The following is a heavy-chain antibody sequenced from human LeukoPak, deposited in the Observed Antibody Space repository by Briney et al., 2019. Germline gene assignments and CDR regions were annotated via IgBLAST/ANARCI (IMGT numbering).Heavy chain of an antibody. J-gene: IGHJ3*02. V-gene: IGHV1-2*02. CDR1: GYTFTGYY. Sequence: ASVKVSCKAPGYTFTGYYMHWVRQAPGQGLEWMGWINPNSGGTNSAQKFQGRVTMTRDTSISTVYMGLSRLRSDDTAVYYCAREGAYCGGDCYLSRPNLDAFDIWGQGTMVTVS. CDR3: AREGAYCGGDCYLSRPNLDAFDI. D-gene: IGHD2-21*02. CDR2: INPNSGGT.